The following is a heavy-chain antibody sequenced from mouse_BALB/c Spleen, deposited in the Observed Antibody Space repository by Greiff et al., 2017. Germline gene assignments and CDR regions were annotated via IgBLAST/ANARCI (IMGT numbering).Heavy chain of an antibody. CDR3: ARNWGITTAWFAY. CDR1: GFSLTSYG. Sequence: QVQLKESGPGLVQPSQSLSITCTVSGFSLTSYGVHWVRQSPGKGLEWLGVIWSGGSTDYNAAFISRLSISKENSKSHVFFKMNSLQADDAAIYYYARNWGITTAWFAYWGQGTLVTVSA. D-gene: IGHD2-4*01. V-gene: IGHV2-4-1*01. CDR2: IWSGGST. J-gene: IGHJ3*01.